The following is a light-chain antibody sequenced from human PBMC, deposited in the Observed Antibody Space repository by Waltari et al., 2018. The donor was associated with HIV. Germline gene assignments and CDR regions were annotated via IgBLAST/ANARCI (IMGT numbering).Light chain of an antibody. V-gene: IGKV3-20*01. CDR3: QQYGSSPRT. Sequence: DIVLTQSPGTLSLSPGERATLSCRASLSVTSSCLAWYQQKPGQAPRLLIFGASSRATGIPDRFSGSGSGADFTLTITKLEPEDFAVYYCQQYGSSPRTFGQGTKVEVK. CDR2: GAS. J-gene: IGKJ1*01. CDR1: LSVTSSC.